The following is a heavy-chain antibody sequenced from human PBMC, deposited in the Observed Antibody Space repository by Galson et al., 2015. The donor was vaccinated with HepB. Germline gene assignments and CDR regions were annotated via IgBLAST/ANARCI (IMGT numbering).Heavy chain of an antibody. D-gene: IGHD2-8*02. J-gene: IGHJ3*02. CDR2: FSVAGGVT. CDR3: ANLLGFCTGGVCTTATDAFDI. V-gene: IGHV3-23*01. CDR1: GFTFSNYA. Sequence: SLRLSCAASGFTFSNYAMSWVRQAPGRGLEWVSTFSVAGGVTYYADSVKGRFTNSRDNSKNMLYLQMNSLRAEDTALYYCANLLGFCTGGVCTTATDAFDIWGHGTMVTVSS.